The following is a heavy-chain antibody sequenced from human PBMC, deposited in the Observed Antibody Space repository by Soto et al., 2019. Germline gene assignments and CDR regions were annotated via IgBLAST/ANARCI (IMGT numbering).Heavy chain of an antibody. CDR2: ISGRDGKT. Sequence: PGGSLRLSFAAFGFSFGSYALSWGRQAPGKGLEGGSTISGRDGKTFYADSVKGRFSISRDTSQNTLYLQMNSLRADDTAIYYCARWSYLDYWGQGTRVTVSS. V-gene: IGHV3-23*01. J-gene: IGHJ4*02. D-gene: IGHD3-3*01. CDR3: ARWSYLDY. CDR1: GFSFGSYA.